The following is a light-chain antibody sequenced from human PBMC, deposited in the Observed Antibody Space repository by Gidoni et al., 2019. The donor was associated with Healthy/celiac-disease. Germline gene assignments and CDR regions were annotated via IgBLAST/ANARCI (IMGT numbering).Light chain of an antibody. V-gene: IGKV1-33*01. CDR1: QDISNY. Sequence: DIQMTQSPSSLSASVGDRVTITCQASQDISNYLNWYQQKQGKAPKLLIYDASNLETGVPSRFSRSGSGTYFTFTISSLQPEDIATYYCQQYDNLQLTFGGGTKVEIK. CDR2: DAS. J-gene: IGKJ4*01. CDR3: QQYDNLQLT.